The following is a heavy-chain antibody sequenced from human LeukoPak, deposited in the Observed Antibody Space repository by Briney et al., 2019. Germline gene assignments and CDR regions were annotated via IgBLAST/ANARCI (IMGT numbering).Heavy chain of an antibody. CDR3: ARESVGTTDYFDY. CDR2: FTSNSRTT. D-gene: IGHD1-1*01. Sequence: GGSLRLSCAASEFTFSYYSMNWVRRAPGKGLEWVSYFTSNSRTTYYADSVKGRFTISRDNAKKSLYLQMNSLRAEDTAVYYCARESVGTTDYFDYWGQGTLVTVSS. J-gene: IGHJ4*02. CDR1: EFTFSYYS. V-gene: IGHV3-48*01.